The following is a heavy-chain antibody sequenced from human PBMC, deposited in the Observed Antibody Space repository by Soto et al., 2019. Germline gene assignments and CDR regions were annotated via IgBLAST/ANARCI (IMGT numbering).Heavy chain of an antibody. V-gene: IGHV3-74*01. CDR1: GFTFSYYW. CDR2: IHRDGSST. J-gene: IGHJ3*01. Sequence: EVQLVESGGGLVRPGGSLRLSCAASGFTFSYYWMHWVRQAPGKGLVWVSRIHRDGSSTTYEDFVKGRFIISRDNAGNTVDLQMNSVRVEDTAVYYCARGDRGAFALWGQGTVVTLSS. D-gene: IGHD1-26*01. CDR3: ARGDRGAFAL.